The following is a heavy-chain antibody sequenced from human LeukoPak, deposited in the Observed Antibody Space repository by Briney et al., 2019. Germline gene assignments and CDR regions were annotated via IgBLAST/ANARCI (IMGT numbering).Heavy chain of an antibody. CDR2: FDPEDGET. V-gene: IGHV1-24*01. J-gene: IGHJ5*02. D-gene: IGHD3-10*01. CDR3: ATAIGESLPTGWFDP. CDR1: GYTLTELS. Sequence: ASVKVSCKVSGYTLTELSMHWVRQAPGKGLGWMGGFDPEDGETIYAQKFQGRVTMTEDTSTDTAYMELSSLRSEDTAVYYCATAIGESLPTGWFDPWGQGTLVTVSS.